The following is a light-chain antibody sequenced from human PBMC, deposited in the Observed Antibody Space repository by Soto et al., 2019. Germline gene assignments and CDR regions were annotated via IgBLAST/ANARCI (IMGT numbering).Light chain of an antibody. CDR3: SSYTSSSLLYV. CDR2: DVN. J-gene: IGLJ1*01. Sequence: QSALTQPASVSGSPGQSITISCTGTSSDIGNSNYVSWYQQHPGKAPKLIIYDVNNRPSGISNRFSGSKSASTASLTISGRQAEDEADYYCSSYTSSSLLYVFGTGTKLTVL. V-gene: IGLV2-14*03. CDR1: SSDIGNSNY.